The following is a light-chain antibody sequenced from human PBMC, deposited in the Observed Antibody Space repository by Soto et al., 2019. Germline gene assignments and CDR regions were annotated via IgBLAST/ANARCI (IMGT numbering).Light chain of an antibody. V-gene: IGKV3-15*01. CDR2: DAS. CDR1: QTVYNN. J-gene: IGKJ4*01. Sequence: EIVMTQSPATLSVSPGEGATLSCKASQTVYNNLAWYQQRPGQPPRLLIYDASTRATGISARFSGSGYGTEFTLTISSLQYEDFAVYFCQQCRNWPLTFGGGTKVEIK. CDR3: QQCRNWPLT.